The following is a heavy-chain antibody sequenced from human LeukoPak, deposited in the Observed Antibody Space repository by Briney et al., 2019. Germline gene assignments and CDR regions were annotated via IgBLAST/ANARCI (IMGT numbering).Heavy chain of an antibody. CDR2: IYTSGST. CDR1: GGSISSGSYY. CDR3: ARDRSDSSGYYDGFDY. Sequence: SETLSLTCTVSGGSISSGSYYWSWIRRPAGKGLEWIGRIYTSGSTNYNPSLKSRVTISVDTSKNQFSLKLSSVTAADTAVYYCARDRSDSSGYYDGFDYWGQGTLVTVSS. D-gene: IGHD3-22*01. J-gene: IGHJ4*02. V-gene: IGHV4-61*02.